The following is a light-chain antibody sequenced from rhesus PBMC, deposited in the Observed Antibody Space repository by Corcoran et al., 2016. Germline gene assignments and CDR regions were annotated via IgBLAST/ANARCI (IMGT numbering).Light chain of an antibody. CDR2: KAF. J-gene: IGKJ2*01. CDR3: QQYSSSPYS. V-gene: IGKV1-22*01. Sequence: DIQMTQSPSSLSASVGDTVTITCRASQSISSWLAWYQQKPGKAPKLLIYKAFTLQSGVPSRFRGSGSGTDCTLTISSLQSEDFATYYCQQYSSSPYSFGQGTKVEIK. CDR1: QSISSW.